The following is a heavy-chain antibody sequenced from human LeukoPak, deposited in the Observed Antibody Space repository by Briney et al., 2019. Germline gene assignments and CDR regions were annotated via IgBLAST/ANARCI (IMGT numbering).Heavy chain of an antibody. CDR3: ARGLPGLVPYYYYYYMDV. CDR1: GGSISSYY. V-gene: IGHV4-59*01. D-gene: IGHD3/OR15-3a*01. Sequence: PSETLSLTRTVSGGSISSYYWSWIRQPPGKGLEWIGYIYYSGSTNYNPSLKSRVTISVDTPKNQFSLKLSSVTAADTAVYYCARGLPGLVPYYYYYYMDVWGKGTTVTISS. J-gene: IGHJ6*03. CDR2: IYYSGST.